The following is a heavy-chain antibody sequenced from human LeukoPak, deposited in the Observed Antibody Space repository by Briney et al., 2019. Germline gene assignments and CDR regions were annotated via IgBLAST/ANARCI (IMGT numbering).Heavy chain of an antibody. D-gene: IGHD2-15*01. Sequence: PGGSLRLSCSASGFTFSSYTMHWVRQAPGKGLEYVSAISSNGGSPYYADSVKGRFTISRDNSKNTLYLQMNSLRAEDTAVYYCAREVVAAPGDYYYYGMDVWGQGTTVTVSS. CDR2: ISSNGGSP. V-gene: IGHV3-64*04. CDR1: GFTFSSYT. J-gene: IGHJ6*02. CDR3: AREVVAAPGDYYYYGMDV.